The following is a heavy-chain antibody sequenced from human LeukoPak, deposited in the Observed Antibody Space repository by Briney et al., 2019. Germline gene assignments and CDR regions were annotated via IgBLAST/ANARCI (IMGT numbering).Heavy chain of an antibody. CDR3: ARGEELPYDAFDI. CDR1: GGSISSYY. D-gene: IGHD1-26*01. V-gene: IGHV4-59*12. CDR2: IYYSGST. J-gene: IGHJ3*02. Sequence: PSETLSLTCTVSGGSISSYYWSWIRQPPGKGLEWIGYIYYSGSTNYNPSLKSRVTISVDTSKNQFSLKLSSVTAADTAVYYCARGEELPYDAFDIWGQGTMVTVSS.